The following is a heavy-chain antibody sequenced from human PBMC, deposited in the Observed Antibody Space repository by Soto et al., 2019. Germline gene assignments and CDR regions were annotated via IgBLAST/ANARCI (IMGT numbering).Heavy chain of an antibody. Sequence: PGGSLRLSCAASGFTFSSYAMSWVRQAPGKGLEWVSAISGSGGSTYYADSVKGRFTISRDNSKNTLYLQMNSLRAEDTAVYYCAKDPHDYGDNAVFDYWGKGTLVTVSS. CDR3: AKDPHDYGDNAVFDY. CDR1: GFTFSSYA. V-gene: IGHV3-23*01. CDR2: ISGSGGST. D-gene: IGHD4-17*01. J-gene: IGHJ4*02.